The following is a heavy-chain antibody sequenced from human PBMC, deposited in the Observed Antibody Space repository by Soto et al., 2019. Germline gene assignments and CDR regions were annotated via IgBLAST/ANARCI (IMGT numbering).Heavy chain of an antibody. CDR3: ARETRYCSSTSCSGY. D-gene: IGHD2-2*01. V-gene: IGHV4-59*06. Sequence: PSETLSLTCTVSGGSISSYYWSWIRQPPGKGLEWIGYIYYSGSTYYNPSLKSRVTISVDTSKNQFSLKLSSVTAADTAVYYCARETRYCSSTSCSGYWGQGTLVTVSS. CDR1: GGSISSYY. CDR2: IYYSGST. J-gene: IGHJ4*02.